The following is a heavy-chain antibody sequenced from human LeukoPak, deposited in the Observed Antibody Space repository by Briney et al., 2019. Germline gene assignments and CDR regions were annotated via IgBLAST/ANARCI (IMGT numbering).Heavy chain of an antibody. CDR1: GFTFSSYA. CDR2: ISGSGGST. CDR3: AEVVGATTRGYFDY. J-gene: IGHJ4*02. Sequence: GGSLRLSCAASGFTFSSYAMSWVRQAPGKGLEWVSLISGSGGSTYYADSVKGRFTISRDNSKNTLYLQMNSLRAEHTAVYYCAEVVGATTRGYFDYWGQGTLVTVSS. D-gene: IGHD1-26*01. V-gene: IGHV3-23*01.